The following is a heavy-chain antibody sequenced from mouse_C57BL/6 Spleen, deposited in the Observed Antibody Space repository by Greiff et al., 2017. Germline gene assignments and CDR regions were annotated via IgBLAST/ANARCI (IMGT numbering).Heavy chain of an antibody. V-gene: IGHV3-6*01. CDR3: ARDDGYYDY. Sequence: EVQLQESGPGLVKPSPSLSLSCSVTGYSITSGYYWNWIRQFPGNKLEWMGYLSYDGSNNYNPSLKNRISITRDTSKNQFFLKLNSVTTEDTATYYCARDDGYYDYWGQGTTLTVAS. D-gene: IGHD2-3*01. CDR1: GYSITSGYY. J-gene: IGHJ2*01. CDR2: LSYDGSN.